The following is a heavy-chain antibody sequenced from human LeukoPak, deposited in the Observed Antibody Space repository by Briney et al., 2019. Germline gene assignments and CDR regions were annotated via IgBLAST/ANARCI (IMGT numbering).Heavy chain of an antibody. J-gene: IGHJ4*02. V-gene: IGHV3-23*01. CDR2: IDRGVGST. Sequence: GSLVLSCVASGFPLSKYDLSRVRQAPGKGLECVSAIDRGVGSTYYADSVKGRFTISRDNSKNTLYLQMNNLRVDDTAVYYCAKKGQADDGGKPDWGQGTLVTVSS. CDR3: AKKGQADDGGKPD. CDR1: GFPLSKYD.